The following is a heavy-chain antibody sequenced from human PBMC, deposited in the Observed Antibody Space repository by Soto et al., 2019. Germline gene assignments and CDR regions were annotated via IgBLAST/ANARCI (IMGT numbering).Heavy chain of an antibody. CDR1: TGSTNSFY. CDR2: FFYTGST. D-gene: IGHD5-12*01. CDR3: ARSRDGYNLNPIDQ. J-gene: IGHJ4*02. V-gene: IGHV4-59*01. Sequence: QVQLQVSGPGLVKPSATLSLSCTVSTGSTNSFYWSWIRQPPGKGLKWLGYFFYTGSTNHNPSFNSRVTISLDMSSNQFSLRLSSVTAADTAMYYCARSRDGYNLNPIDQWGQGLLVTVSS.